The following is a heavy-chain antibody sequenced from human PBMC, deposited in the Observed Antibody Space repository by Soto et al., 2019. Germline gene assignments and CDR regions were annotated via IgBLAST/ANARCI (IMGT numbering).Heavy chain of an antibody. V-gene: IGHV4-39*01. CDR1: GGSISGSYYY. D-gene: IGHD5-18*01. CDR2: VFYTGFT. Sequence: SETLSLTCAVSGGSISGSYYYWGWLRQSPGKGPEWIGSVFYTGFTSYNPSLESRVSVSVDTSKNQFSLKVSGVSAADTAVYYCARAREPEYSSAIFFDIWGQGALVTVSS. CDR3: ARAREPEYSSAIFFDI. J-gene: IGHJ4*02.